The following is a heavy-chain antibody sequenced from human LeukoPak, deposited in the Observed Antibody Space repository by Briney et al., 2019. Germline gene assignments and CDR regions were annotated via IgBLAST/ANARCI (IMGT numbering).Heavy chain of an antibody. CDR2: INHSGST. CDR1: GGSFSGYY. Sequence: SETLSLTCAGYGGSFSGYYWSGLRQPPGKGLEWIGEINHSGSTNYNPSLKSRVTISVDTPKNQFSLKLSSVTAADTAVYYCASTTWGDYFDYWGQGTLVTVSS. CDR3: ASTTWGDYFDY. J-gene: IGHJ4*02. D-gene: IGHD1-26*01. V-gene: IGHV4-34*01.